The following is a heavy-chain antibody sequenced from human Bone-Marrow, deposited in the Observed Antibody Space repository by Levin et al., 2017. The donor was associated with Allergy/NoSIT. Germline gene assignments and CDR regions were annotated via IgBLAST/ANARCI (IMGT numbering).Heavy chain of an antibody. Sequence: SCAASGFTFSSYGMHWVRQAPGKGLEWVAVISYAGTDKYYADSVKGRFTISRDNSKNTLYLQMNSLREEDTAVYYCAKDLGGSYNFDYWGQGTLVTVSS. V-gene: IGHV3-30*18. CDR3: AKDLGGSYNFDY. CDR2: ISYAGTDK. J-gene: IGHJ4*02. CDR1: GFTFSSYG. D-gene: IGHD1-26*01.